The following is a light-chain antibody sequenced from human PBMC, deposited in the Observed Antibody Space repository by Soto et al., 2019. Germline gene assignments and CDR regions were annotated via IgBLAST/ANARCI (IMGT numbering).Light chain of an antibody. CDR3: QPSNNWGT. CDR1: QSVSSN. J-gene: IGKJ1*01. V-gene: IGKV3-15*01. Sequence: EIVMTQSPATLSVSPGERATLSCRASQSVSSNLAWYQQKPGQAPRLLIYGASTRATGIPDRFSGSGSATEFTLTISSLVSEYYAVYYSQPSNNWGTFGRGTKAEIK. CDR2: GAS.